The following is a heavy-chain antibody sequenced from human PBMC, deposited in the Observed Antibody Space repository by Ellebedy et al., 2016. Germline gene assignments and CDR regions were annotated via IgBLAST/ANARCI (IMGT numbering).Heavy chain of an antibody. D-gene: IGHD3-10*01. CDR1: GFTFSSYA. V-gene: IGHV3-30-3*01. J-gene: IGHJ4*02. CDR2: ISYDGSNK. CDR3: ARDGGSGSYYKFDY. Sequence: GESLKISXAASGFTFSSYAMHWVRQAPGKGLEWVAVISYDGSNKYYADSVKGRFTISRDNSKNTLYLQMNSLRAEDTAVYYCARDGGSGSYYKFDYWGQGTLVTVSS.